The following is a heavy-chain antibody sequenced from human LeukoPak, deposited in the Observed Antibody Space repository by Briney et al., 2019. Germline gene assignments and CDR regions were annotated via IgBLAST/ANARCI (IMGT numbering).Heavy chain of an antibody. V-gene: IGHV3-11*01. J-gene: IGHJ4*02. D-gene: IGHD2-2*01. CDR1: GFTFSNYY. CDR3: ARESSGIGVIPAAKY. CDR2: ISSNGRTT. Sequence: PGGSLRLSCVASGFTFSNYYLHWIRQAPGKGLEWVSYISSNGRTTYYADSVQGRFTISRDNANNSLYLQMNRLRAEDTAVYYCARESSGIGVIPAAKYWGQGALVTVAS.